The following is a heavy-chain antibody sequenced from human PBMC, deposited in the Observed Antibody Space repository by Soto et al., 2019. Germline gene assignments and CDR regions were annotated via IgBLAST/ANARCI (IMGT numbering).Heavy chain of an antibody. Sequence: SETLSLTCAVSSSVSGYSISSDYYWGWIRQPPGKGLEWIGSIYHSGTTYYSPSLKSRVTISVDTSKKRFSLKLSSVTAADTAVYYYLDYWGQGTLVTVSS. CDR2: IYHSGTT. CDR1: GYSISSDYY. J-gene: IGHJ4*02. V-gene: IGHV4-38-2*01. CDR3: LDY.